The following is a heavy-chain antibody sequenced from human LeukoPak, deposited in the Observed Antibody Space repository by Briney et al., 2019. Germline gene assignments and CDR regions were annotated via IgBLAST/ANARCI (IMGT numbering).Heavy chain of an antibody. CDR2: INHSGST. D-gene: IGHD2-2*01. V-gene: IGHV4-34*01. Sequence: SETLSLTCAVSGGSFSGYYWSWIRQPPGKGLEWIGEINHSGSTNYNPSLKSRVTISVDTSKNQFSLKLSSVTAADTAVYYCARGYGVPAAMFDYWGQGALVTVSS. CDR1: GGSFSGYY. J-gene: IGHJ4*02. CDR3: ARGYGVPAAMFDY.